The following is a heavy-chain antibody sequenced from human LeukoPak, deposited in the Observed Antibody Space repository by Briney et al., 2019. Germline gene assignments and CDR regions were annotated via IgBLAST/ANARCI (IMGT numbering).Heavy chain of an antibody. CDR2: IWYDGSNK. Sequence: GRSLRLSCAASGFTFSSYGMHWVRQAPGKGLEWVAVIWYDGSNKYYADSVKGRFTISRDNSKNTLYLQMNSLRAEDTAVYYCARDRAADYDILTGPTIPTYYFDYWGQGTLVTVSS. V-gene: IGHV3-33*01. J-gene: IGHJ4*02. D-gene: IGHD3-9*01. CDR1: GFTFSSYG. CDR3: ARDRAADYDILTGPTIPTYYFDY.